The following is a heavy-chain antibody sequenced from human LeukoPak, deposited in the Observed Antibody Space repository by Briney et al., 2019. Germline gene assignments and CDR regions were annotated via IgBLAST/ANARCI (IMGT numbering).Heavy chain of an antibody. CDR1: GGSISSSNW. V-gene: IGHV4-4*02. J-gene: IGHJ2*01. CDR3: ARDRWGYYGSGSYYAVWYFDL. D-gene: IGHD3-10*01. Sequence: SGTLSLSCAVSGGSISSSNWWSWVRQPPGKGLEWIGEIYHGGSTNYNPSLKSRVTISVDKSKNQFSLKLSSVTAADTAVYYCARDRWGYYGSGSYYAVWYFDLWGRGTLVTVSS. CDR2: IYHGGST.